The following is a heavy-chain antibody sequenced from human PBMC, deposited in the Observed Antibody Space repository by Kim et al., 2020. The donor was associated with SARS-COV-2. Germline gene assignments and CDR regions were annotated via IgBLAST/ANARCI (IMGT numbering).Heavy chain of an antibody. CDR2: IRSKAYGGTT. D-gene: IGHD3-10*01. Sequence: GGSLRLSCTASGFTFGDYAMSWFRQAPGKGLEWVGFIRSKAYGGTTEYAASVKGRFTISRDDSKSIAYLQMNSLKTEDTAVYYCTRERVDYGSGSYYRWAFDYWGQGTLVTVSS. V-gene: IGHV3-49*03. CDR1: GFTFGDYA. CDR3: TRERVDYGSGSYYRWAFDY. J-gene: IGHJ4*02.